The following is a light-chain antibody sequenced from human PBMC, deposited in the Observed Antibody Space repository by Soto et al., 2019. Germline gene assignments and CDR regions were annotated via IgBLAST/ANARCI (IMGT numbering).Light chain of an antibody. J-gene: IGKJ5*01. Sequence: EIVLTQSPGTLSLSPGERATLSCRASQSVSSSYLAWYQQKPGQAPRLLIYGAYSRATGIQDRFSGSGSGTDFTLTISRLEPEDFAVYYCKQYGSSQITFGQGTRLEIK. V-gene: IGKV3-20*01. CDR1: QSVSSSY. CDR3: KQYGSSQIT. CDR2: GAY.